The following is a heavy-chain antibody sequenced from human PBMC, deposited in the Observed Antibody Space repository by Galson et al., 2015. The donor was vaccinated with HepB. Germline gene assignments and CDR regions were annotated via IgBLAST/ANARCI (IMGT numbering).Heavy chain of an antibody. CDR1: GFTFGNYW. Sequence: SLRLSCAGSGFTFGNYWLSWVRQAPGKGLEWVANIRQDENERYYVDSVKGRFTISRDNANNEVSLQMNSLRAEDTAVYYCARGGLGVRYFAWPKKRDYYYHAMDVWGQGTTVTVSS. CDR2: IRQDENER. D-gene: IGHD3-9*01. J-gene: IGHJ6*02. V-gene: IGHV3-7*03. CDR3: ARGGLGVRYFAWPKKRDYYYHAMDV.